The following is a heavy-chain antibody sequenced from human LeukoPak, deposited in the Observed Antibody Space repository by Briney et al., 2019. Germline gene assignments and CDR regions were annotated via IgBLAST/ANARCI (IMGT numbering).Heavy chain of an antibody. CDR3: ARDSYYCSSTSCVWFDP. Sequence: GGSLRLSCAASGFTFSSYWMSWVRQAPGKGLEWVANIKQDGSEKYYVDSVKGRLTISRDNANNSLYLQMNSLRAEDTAVYYCARDSYYCSSTSCVWFDPWGQGTLVTVSS. V-gene: IGHV3-7*01. J-gene: IGHJ5*02. CDR2: IKQDGSEK. CDR1: GFTFSSYW. D-gene: IGHD2-2*01.